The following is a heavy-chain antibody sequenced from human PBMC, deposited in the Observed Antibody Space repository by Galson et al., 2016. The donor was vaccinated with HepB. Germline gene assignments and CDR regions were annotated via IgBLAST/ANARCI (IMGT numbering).Heavy chain of an antibody. Sequence: VRQSPGKGLEWVSLISGSGGSTYYADSVKGRFTISRDNSNNTLYLQMTSLRVEDTAIYFCARAPIVIVPVYTYFGLNIWGQGTTVTVSS. CDR2: ISGSGGST. V-gene: IGHV3-23*01. CDR3: ARAPIVIVPVYTYFGLNI. D-gene: IGHD2/OR15-2a*01. J-gene: IGHJ6*02.